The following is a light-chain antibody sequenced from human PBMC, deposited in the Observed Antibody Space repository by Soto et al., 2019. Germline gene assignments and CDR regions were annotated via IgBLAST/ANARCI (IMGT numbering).Light chain of an antibody. Sequence: QSALTQPRSVSGSPGQSVTISCTGTSSDVGGYNYVSWYQQHPGKAPKLMIYDVSKRPSGVPDRFSGSKSGNTASLTISGLPAEDAAVYYYCSYAGSYTHYVFGTGTKVTVL. CDR1: SSDVGGYNY. CDR3: CSYAGSYTHYV. V-gene: IGLV2-11*01. CDR2: DVS. J-gene: IGLJ1*01.